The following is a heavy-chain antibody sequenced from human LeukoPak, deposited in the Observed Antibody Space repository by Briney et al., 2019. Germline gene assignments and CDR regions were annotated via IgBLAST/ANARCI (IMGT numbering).Heavy chain of an antibody. CDR3: AREVRKQQLGKHYYYYYCMDV. V-gene: IGHV4-34*01. CDR1: GGSFSGYY. J-gene: IGHJ6*03. CDR2: INHSGST. Sequence: SETLSLTCAVYGGSFSGYYWSWIRQPPGKGLEWIGEINHSGSTNYNPSLESRVTISVDTSKNQFSLKLSSVTAADTAVYYCAREVRKQQLGKHYYYYYCMDVWGKGTTVTVSS. D-gene: IGHD6-13*01.